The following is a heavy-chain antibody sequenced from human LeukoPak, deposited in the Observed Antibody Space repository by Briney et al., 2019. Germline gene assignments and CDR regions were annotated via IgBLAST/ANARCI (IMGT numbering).Heavy chain of an antibody. Sequence: PSETLSLTCAVSGVSLSGYYWSWIRQSPGKGLEWMGDIHHDGRTKYKSPFKSRVTIFLDSSKNEVSLRLSPVAPADTALYFCAKDTVPRSYGGTGNAYDLWGQGTMVTVAP. D-gene: IGHD4-23*01. CDR3: AKDTVPRSYGGTGNAYDL. J-gene: IGHJ3*01. CDR2: IHHDGRT. V-gene: IGHV4-34*01. CDR1: GVSLSGYY.